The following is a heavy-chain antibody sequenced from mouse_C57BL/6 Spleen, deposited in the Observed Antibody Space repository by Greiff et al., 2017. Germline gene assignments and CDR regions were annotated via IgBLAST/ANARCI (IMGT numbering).Heavy chain of an antibody. J-gene: IGHJ3*01. Sequence: EVKLMESEGGLVQPGSSMKLSCTASGFTFSDYYMAWVRQVPEKGLEWVANINYDGSSTYYLDSLKSRFIISRDNAKNILYLQMSSLKSEDTATYYCARGDYGSSYSFAYWGQGTLVTVSA. CDR1: GFTFSDYY. CDR3: ARGDYGSSYSFAY. V-gene: IGHV5-16*01. D-gene: IGHD1-1*01. CDR2: INYDGSST.